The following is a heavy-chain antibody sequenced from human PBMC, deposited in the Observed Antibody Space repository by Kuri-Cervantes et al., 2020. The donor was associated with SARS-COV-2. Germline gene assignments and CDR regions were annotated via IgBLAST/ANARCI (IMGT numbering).Heavy chain of an antibody. Sequence: GGSLRLSCAASGYSFSSFALSWVRQAPGKGLEWVPSISGGGYSTYYADSVKGRFTISRDTSQKTLYLQMNSLRADDTALYYCAKSGLYTSNWNLFDHWGQGTLVTVSS. J-gene: IGHJ4*02. CDR1: GYSFSSFA. CDR3: AKSGLYTSNWNLFDH. V-gene: IGHV3-23*01. CDR2: ISGGGYST. D-gene: IGHD6-13*01.